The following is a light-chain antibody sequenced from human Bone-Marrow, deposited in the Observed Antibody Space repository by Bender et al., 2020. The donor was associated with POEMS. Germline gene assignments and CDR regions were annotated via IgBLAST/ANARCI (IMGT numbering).Light chain of an antibody. V-gene: IGLV1-51*01. Sequence: QSVLTQPPSVSAAPGQKVTISCSANNSNIGSNYVSWYHHLPGTAPKRLIYDDDKRPSGMPDRVSCPKSGTSVNLGITALQPGDEADYYCGTWESSLVAVIVGGGTKVTVL. CDR3: GTWESSLVAVI. J-gene: IGLJ2*01. CDR2: DDD. CDR1: NSNIGSNY.